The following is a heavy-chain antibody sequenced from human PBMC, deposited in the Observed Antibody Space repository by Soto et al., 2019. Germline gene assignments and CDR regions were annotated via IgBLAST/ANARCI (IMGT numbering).Heavy chain of an antibody. D-gene: IGHD3-16*01. CDR1: GYIFVNYG. J-gene: IGHJ6*02. CDR2: ISPYTGNT. CDR3: VMVDNYVTPTPQDV. Sequence: QVQLVQSGDEVKKPGASVKVSCKASGYIFVNYGIAWVRQAPGQGLEWMAWISPYTGNTHSATKVQGRLTMTTDTSTSTAYMDLGSLTYDDTAVYYCVMVDNYVTPTPQDVWGQGTTVTVS. V-gene: IGHV1-18*01.